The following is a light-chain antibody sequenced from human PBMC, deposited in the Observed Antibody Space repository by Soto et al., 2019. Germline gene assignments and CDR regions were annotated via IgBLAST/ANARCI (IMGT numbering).Light chain of an antibody. CDR2: DAS. CDR3: QHYNNWPPQFT. V-gene: IGKV3-15*01. CDR1: QSVSSN. J-gene: IGKJ4*01. Sequence: EIVMTQSPATLSVSPVERATPSCRGSQSVSSNLAWHQQKPGQAPRILMYDASTRATGIPARFSGSGSGTEFTLTISSLQSEDFVVYFCQHYNNWPPQFTFGGGTKVDI.